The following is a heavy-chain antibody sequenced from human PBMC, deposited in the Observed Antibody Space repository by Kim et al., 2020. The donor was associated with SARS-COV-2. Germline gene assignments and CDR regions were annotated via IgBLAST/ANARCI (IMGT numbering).Heavy chain of an antibody. CDR2: INHSGST. D-gene: IGHD5-18*01. CDR1: GGSFSGYY. Sequence: SETLSLTCAVYGGSFSGYYWSWIRQPPGKGLEWIGEINHSGSTNYNPSLKSRVTISVDTSKNQFSLKLSSVTAADTAVYYCARAVGYSYGYSAHFDYWGQGTLVTVSS. V-gene: IGHV4-34*01. CDR3: ARAVGYSYGYSAHFDY. J-gene: IGHJ4*02.